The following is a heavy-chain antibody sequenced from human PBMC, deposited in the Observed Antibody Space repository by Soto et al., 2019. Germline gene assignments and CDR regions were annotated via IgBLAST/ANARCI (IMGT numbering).Heavy chain of an antibody. D-gene: IGHD6-25*01. CDR3: ARGGVAARKGRWFDP. CDR2: IHYSGST. CDR1: GGSISSYY. V-gene: IGHV4-59*01. J-gene: IGHJ5*02. Sequence: SETLSITCTVSGGSISSYYWGWIRQPPGKGLEWIGYIHYSGSTNYNPSLRSRVTISVDTPKNQFSLKVNSMIAADTAIYYCARGGVAARKGRWFDPWGQGTLVTAPQ.